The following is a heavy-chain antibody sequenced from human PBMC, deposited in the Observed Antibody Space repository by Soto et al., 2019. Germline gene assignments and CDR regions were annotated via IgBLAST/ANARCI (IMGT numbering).Heavy chain of an antibody. Sequence: QVQLVESGGGVVQPGRSLRLSCAASGFTFSSYAMHWVRQAPGKGLEWVAVISYDGSNKYYADSVKGRFTISRDNSKNTLYPQMNSLRAEDTAVYYCARGPTRWRYHFYYRGQGTLVTVSS. D-gene: IGHD2-2*02. J-gene: IGHJ4*02. CDR1: GFTFSSYA. CDR2: ISYDGSNK. V-gene: IGHV3-30-3*01. CDR3: ARGPTRWRYHFYY.